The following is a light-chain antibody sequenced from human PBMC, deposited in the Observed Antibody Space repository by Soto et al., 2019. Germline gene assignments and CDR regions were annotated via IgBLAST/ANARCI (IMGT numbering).Light chain of an antibody. V-gene: IGKV1-5*03. CDR1: QTIGSL. CDR2: RAS. CDR3: QDYNSWA. J-gene: IGKJ1*01. Sequence: DVQMTQSPSTLSASVGDRVTITCRASQTIGSLLAWYQQKPGKAPNLLIYRASSLESGVSSRFSGSGFGTEFPLAITVLQPDDFAPYLLQDYNSWAFGEGPKVEI.